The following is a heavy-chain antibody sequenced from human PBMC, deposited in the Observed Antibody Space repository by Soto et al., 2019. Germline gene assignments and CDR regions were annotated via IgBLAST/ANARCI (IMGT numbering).Heavy chain of an antibody. D-gene: IGHD5-12*01. CDR2: INAGNGNT. Sequence: QVQLVQSGAEVKKPGASVKVSCKASGYTFTSYAMHWVRQAPGQRLEWMGWINAGNGNTKYSQKFQGRVTITADESTSTAYMELSSLRSEDTAVYYCARVSGYDYGGGAQPDYWGQGTLVTVSS. V-gene: IGHV1-3*01. J-gene: IGHJ4*02. CDR1: GYTFTSYA. CDR3: ARVSGYDYGGGAQPDY.